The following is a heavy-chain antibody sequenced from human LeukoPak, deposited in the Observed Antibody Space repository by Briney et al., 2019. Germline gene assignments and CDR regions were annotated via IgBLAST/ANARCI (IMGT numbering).Heavy chain of an antibody. J-gene: IGHJ4*02. CDR2: IYYSGST. CDR3: ARVESD. Sequence: SETLSLTCTVSGGSVSGYFWSWIRQPPGKGLDWIGYIYYSGSTNYNPSLKSRVTISVDMSKKQVSLKLSSVTAADMAVYYCARVESDWGQGTLVTVSS. CDR1: GGSVSGYF. V-gene: IGHV4-59*02.